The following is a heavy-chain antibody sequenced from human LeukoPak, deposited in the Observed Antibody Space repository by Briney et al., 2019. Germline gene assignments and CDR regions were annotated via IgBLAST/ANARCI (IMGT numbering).Heavy chain of an antibody. V-gene: IGHV4-39*01. CDR3: ARLPLCSGGSCYSGGFDY. J-gene: IGHJ4*02. CDR1: GGSIRRSSYH. Sequence: PSETLSLTCTVSGGSIRRSSYHWGWIRQHPGKGLEWLGSIYHSGSTYYNPSLKSRVTISVDTSNNQFSLKLSSVTAADTAVYYCARLPLCSGGSCYSGGFDYWGQGTLVTVSS. CDR2: IYHSGST. D-gene: IGHD2-15*01.